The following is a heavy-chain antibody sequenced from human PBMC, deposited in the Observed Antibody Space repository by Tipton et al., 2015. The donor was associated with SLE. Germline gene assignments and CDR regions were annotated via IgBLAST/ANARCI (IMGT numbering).Heavy chain of an antibody. CDR2: IKQDGSEK. D-gene: IGHD1-7*01. V-gene: IGHV3-7*03. Sequence: SLRLSCAASGFTFSSYRMSWVRQAPGKGLEWVANIKQDGSEKYYVDSVKGRFTISRDNAKNSLYLQMNSLRVEDTAVYYCARGQNWKYPLFYYYYYMDVWGKGTTVTVSS. CDR1: GFTFSSYR. J-gene: IGHJ6*03. CDR3: ARGQNWKYPLFYYYYYMDV.